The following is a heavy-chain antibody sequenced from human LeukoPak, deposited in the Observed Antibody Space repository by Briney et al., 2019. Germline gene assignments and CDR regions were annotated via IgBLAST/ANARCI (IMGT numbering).Heavy chain of an antibody. CDR2: IYTSGST. J-gene: IGHJ5*02. CDR1: AGSISSYY. D-gene: IGHD6-19*01. CDR3: ARVAYSSGWYEDWFDP. V-gene: IGHV4-4*07. Sequence: PSETLSLTCTVSAGSISSYYWSSIRQPAGKGLEWIGRIYTSGSTNYNPPLKSLVTLSVDTSKNQFSLKLSSVTAADTAVHYCARVAYSSGWYEDWFDPWGQGTLVTVSS.